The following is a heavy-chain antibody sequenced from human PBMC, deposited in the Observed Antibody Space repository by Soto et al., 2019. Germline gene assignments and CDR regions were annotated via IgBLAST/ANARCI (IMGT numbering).Heavy chain of an antibody. D-gene: IGHD3-10*01. CDR3: ASTIWIGELIDC. CDR2: INQDGSEK. V-gene: IGHV3-7*03. Sequence: GGSLRLSCTASGFTFNALWMTWVRQAPGQGLEWLANINQDGSEKYFGDSVKGRFAISRDNAKNSVFLQMNSLRAEDTALYCCASTIWIGELIDCWGKGTRVTVSS. J-gene: IGHJ4*02. CDR1: GFTFNALW.